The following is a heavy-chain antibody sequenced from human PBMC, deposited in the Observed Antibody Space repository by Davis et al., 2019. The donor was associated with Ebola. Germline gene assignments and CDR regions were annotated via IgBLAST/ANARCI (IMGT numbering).Heavy chain of an antibody. Sequence: SVKVSCKASGGTFSSYAISWVRQAPGQGLEWMGRIIPIFGTANYAQKFQGRVTITADESTSTAYMELSSLRSEDTAVYYCARGLKLDYGDPEAFDYWGQGTLVTVSS. V-gene: IGHV1-69*13. CDR3: ARGLKLDYGDPEAFDY. CDR1: GGTFSSYA. CDR2: IIPIFGTA. D-gene: IGHD4-17*01. J-gene: IGHJ4*02.